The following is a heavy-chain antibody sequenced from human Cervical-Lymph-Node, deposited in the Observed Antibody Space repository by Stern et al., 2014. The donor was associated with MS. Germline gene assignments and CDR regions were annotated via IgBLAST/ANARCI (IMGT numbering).Heavy chain of an antibody. V-gene: IGHV3-74*02. CDR2: INGDGTVS. J-gene: IGHJ4*02. CDR3: ESAYRAS. Sequence: EVQLVESGGGIVQPGGSLMISCVASGFNFRTYWMHWVRQGPGKGLEWVSRINGDGTVSTYADSVRGRFTISRNNANNTMSLQLDNLRVEDTAIYYCESAYRASWGQGTLVTLST. D-gene: IGHD1-1*01. CDR1: GFNFRTYW.